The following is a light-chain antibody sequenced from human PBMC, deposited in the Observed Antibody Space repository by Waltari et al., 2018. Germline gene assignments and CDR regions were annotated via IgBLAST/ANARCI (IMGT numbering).Light chain of an antibody. V-gene: IGKV3-11*01. CDR3: QQRSNWGMYT. CDR1: QRVSSY. Sequence: EIVLTQSPATLSLSPGERATLSCRASQRVSSYLAWYQQKPGQAPRLLIYDASNRATGILARFSGSGSGTDFTLTISSLEPEDFAVYYCQQRSNWGMYTFGQGTKLEIK. CDR2: DAS. J-gene: IGKJ2*01.